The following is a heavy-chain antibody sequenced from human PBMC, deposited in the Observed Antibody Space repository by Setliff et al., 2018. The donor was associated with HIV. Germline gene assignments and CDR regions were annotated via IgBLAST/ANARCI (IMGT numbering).Heavy chain of an antibody. Sequence: SETLSLTCAVSSESIVSYYWNWIRQPPGRGLEWIGYVHTSGRTKYNPSLKSRLTILVDTSKKQFSLRLTSVTAADTAVYYCSRAAYDAVDWLDPWGQGTLVTVSS. CDR1: SESIVSYY. CDR3: SRAAYDAVDWLDP. V-gene: IGHV4-4*08. J-gene: IGHJ5*02. D-gene: IGHD1-1*01. CDR2: VHTSGRT.